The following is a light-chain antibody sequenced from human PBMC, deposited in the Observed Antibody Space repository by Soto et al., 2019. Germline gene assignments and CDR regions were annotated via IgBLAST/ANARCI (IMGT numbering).Light chain of an antibody. CDR3: QQRSKWPHT. CDR2: AAS. J-gene: IGKJ5*01. CDR1: PSVTNI. Sequence: EIVLTQSPATLSLSPGERATLSCRASPSVTNILAWYQQKPCQAPRLLIDAASSRASGIAGMFSGSGSGTEFTLTISSLHSEDFAVYYCQQRSKWPHTFGQGTRLQIK. V-gene: IGKV3-15*01.